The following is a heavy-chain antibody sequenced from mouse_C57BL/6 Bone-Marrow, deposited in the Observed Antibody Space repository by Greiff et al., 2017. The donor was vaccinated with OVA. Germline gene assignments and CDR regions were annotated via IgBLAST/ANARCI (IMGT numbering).Heavy chain of an antibody. CDR3: TRWGLRRGWYFDV. CDR1: GFTFSSYA. J-gene: IGHJ1*03. V-gene: IGHV5-9-1*02. D-gene: IGHD2-4*01. Sequence: EVTLLESGEGLVKPGGSLKLSCAASGFTFSSYAMSWVRQTPEQRLEWVAYISSGGDYIYYADTVKGRFTISRDNARNTLYLQMSSLKSEDAAMYYCTRWGLRRGWYFDVWGTGTTVTVSS. CDR2: ISSGGDYI.